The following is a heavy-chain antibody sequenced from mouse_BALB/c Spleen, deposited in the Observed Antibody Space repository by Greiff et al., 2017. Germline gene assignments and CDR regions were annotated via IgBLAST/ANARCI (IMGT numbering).Heavy chain of an antibody. V-gene: IGHV1-7*01. CDR1: GYTFTSYW. CDR2: INPSTGYT. CDR3: ARRRWGGNYVFFDY. D-gene: IGHD2-1*01. J-gene: IGHJ2*01. Sequence: VQLQESGAELAKPGASVKMSCKASGYTFTSYWMHWVKQRPGQGLEWIGYINPSTGYTEYNQKFKDKATLTADKSSSTAYMQLSSLTSEDSAVYYCARRRWGGNYVFFDYWGQGTTLTVSS.